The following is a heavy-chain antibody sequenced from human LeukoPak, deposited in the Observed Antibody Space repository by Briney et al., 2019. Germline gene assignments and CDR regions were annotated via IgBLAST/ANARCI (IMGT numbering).Heavy chain of an antibody. CDR1: GFTFSSYG. V-gene: IGHV3-30*18. J-gene: IGHJ4*02. Sequence: GGSLRLSCAASGFTFSSYGMHWVRQAPGKGLEWVAVISYDGSNKYYADSVKGRFTISRDNSKNTLYLQMNSLRAEDTAVYYCAKSIGVIVDYWGQGTLVTVSS. D-gene: IGHD3-16*02. CDR2: ISYDGSNK. CDR3: AKSIGVIVDY.